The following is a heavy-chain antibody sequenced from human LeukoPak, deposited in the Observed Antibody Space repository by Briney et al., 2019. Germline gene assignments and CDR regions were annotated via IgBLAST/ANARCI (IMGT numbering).Heavy chain of an antibody. CDR1: GGSIISHY. Sequence: PSEILSLTCTVSGGSIISHYWSWIRQPPGKGLEWIGYIYSSGSTNYNPSLKSRVTISVDTSKNQFSLKLSSVTAADTAVYYCARDSSGSFDYWGQGTLVTVSS. CDR3: ARDSSGSFDY. V-gene: IGHV4-59*11. D-gene: IGHD3-22*01. J-gene: IGHJ4*02. CDR2: IYSSGST.